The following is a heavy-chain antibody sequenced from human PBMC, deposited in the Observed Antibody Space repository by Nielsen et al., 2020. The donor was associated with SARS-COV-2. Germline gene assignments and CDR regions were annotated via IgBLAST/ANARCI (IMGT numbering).Heavy chain of an antibody. J-gene: IGHJ6*03. CDR2: IFSDGST. CDR1: GFTFDDYG. V-gene: IGHV3-66*01. CDR3: ARDGVGYYYYMDV. D-gene: IGHD3-3*01. Sequence: GESLKISCAASGFTFDDYGMSWVRQAPGKGLEWVSVIFSDGSTYYADSVKGRFTISRDTSRNTLFLQMNSLRDEDTGVYYCARDGVGYYYYMDVWGKGTTVTVSS.